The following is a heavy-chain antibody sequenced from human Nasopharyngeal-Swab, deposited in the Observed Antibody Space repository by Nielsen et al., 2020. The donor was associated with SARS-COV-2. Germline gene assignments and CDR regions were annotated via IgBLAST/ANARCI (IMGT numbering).Heavy chain of an antibody. D-gene: IGHD3-10*01. CDR1: GYSFTSYW. J-gene: IGHJ6*02. CDR2: IYPGDSDT. CDR3: ARYVSPYYYGSGSYYNGMDV. V-gene: IGHV5-51*01. Sequence: GESLKISCKGSGYSFTSYWIGWVRQMPGKGLEWMGIIYPGDSDTRYSPSFQGQDTISADKSISTAYLQWSSLKASDTAMYYCARYVSPYYYGSGSYYNGMDVWGQGTTVTVSS.